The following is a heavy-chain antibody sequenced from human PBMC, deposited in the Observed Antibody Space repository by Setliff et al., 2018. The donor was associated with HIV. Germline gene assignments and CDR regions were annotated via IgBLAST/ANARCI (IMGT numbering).Heavy chain of an antibody. CDR3: AREDIVTTGGRLDYYMDV. Sequence: GESLKISCVASGLTFSNYWMHWVRQAPGKGLVWVSRIDSDGSDTDYADSVKGRFIISRDNAKNSLYLQMNSLRAEDTAVYYCAREDIVTTGGRLDYYMDVWGKGTTVTVSS. CDR1: GLTFSNYW. D-gene: IGHD5-12*01. J-gene: IGHJ6*03. V-gene: IGHV3-74*01. CDR2: IDSDGSDT.